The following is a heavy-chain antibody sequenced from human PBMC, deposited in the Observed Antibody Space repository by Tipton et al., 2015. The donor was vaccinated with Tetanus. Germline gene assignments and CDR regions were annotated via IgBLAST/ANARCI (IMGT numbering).Heavy chain of an antibody. J-gene: IGHJ6*03. Sequence: TLSLTCTVSGDSMTRYYWSWIRQPPGKGLEWISYIFVSGSTNYNPALKSRVTISMDTSKNQISLNLTSVTAADTAVYYCARFGTVFLRFGELSGYYSVDVWGQGTTVTVSS. CDR1: GDSMTRYY. V-gene: IGHV4-59*01. D-gene: IGHD3-10*01. CDR3: ARFGTVFLRFGELSGYYSVDV. CDR2: IFVSGST.